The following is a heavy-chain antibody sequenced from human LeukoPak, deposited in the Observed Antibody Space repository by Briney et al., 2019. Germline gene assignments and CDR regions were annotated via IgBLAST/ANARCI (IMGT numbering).Heavy chain of an antibody. D-gene: IGHD3-22*01. Sequence: GTSLRLSCAASGLTFRNYAMHWVRQAPGGRLEWVAVIWFDGTEKYYAASVMGRFTISRDSSETTLYLQMNGLRTEDTAVYYCARVNGPNSGYYYTLALWGQGTPVTVSS. CDR3: ARVNGPNSGYYYTLAL. CDR2: IWFDGTEK. J-gene: IGHJ4*02. V-gene: IGHV3-33*01. CDR1: GLTFRNYA.